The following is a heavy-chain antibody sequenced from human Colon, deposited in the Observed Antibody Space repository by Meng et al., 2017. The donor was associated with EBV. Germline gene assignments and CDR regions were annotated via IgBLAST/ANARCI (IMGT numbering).Heavy chain of an antibody. Sequence: QVQMKDPGPGLVKPSPTLPLPCPFPGGSVSSGGYYWTWIRQHPGKGLEWFGHIYYSGSTFYNPSLKRRVIISIDTSKNQFSLNLRSVTAADTAVYYCARVSSGWDYFDYWGQGTLVTVSS. CDR3: ARVSSGWDYFDY. J-gene: IGHJ4*02. V-gene: IGHV4-31*03. CDR1: GGSVSSGGYY. CDR2: IYYSGST. D-gene: IGHD6-19*01.